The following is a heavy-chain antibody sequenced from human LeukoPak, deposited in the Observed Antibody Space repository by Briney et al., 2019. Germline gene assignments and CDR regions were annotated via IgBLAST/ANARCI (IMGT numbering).Heavy chain of an antibody. CDR2: ISSSSSYI. Sequence: PGGSLRLSCAASGFTFSHYWMQWVRQAPGKGLEWVSSISSSSSYIYYADSVKGRFTISRDNAKNSLYLQMNSLRAEDTAVYYCASSYGGSGSSDYWGQGTLVTVSS. CDR3: ASSYGGSGSSDY. CDR1: GFTFSHYW. J-gene: IGHJ4*02. D-gene: IGHD3-10*01. V-gene: IGHV3-21*01.